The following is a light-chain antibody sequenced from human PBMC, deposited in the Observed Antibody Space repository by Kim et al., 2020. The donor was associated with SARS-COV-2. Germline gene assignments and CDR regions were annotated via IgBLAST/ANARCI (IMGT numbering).Light chain of an antibody. CDR1: GSDVGTYNS. V-gene: IGLV2-11*01. CDR2: DVI. Sequence: GQSVTISCTGSGSDVGTYNSVSWYQHHSGKAPKLIIHDVITRPSGVPDRFSGSKSGNTASLTISGLRPEDEADYYCCSYAGDYTLLFGGGTQLTVL. CDR3: CSYAGDYTLL. J-gene: IGLJ2*01.